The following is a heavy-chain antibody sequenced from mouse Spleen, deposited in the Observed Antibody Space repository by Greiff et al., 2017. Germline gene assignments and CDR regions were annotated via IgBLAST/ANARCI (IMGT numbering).Heavy chain of an antibody. CDR3: ARLGGTSPLDY. V-gene: IGHV7-3*01. J-gene: IGHJ2*01. CDR2: IRNKANGYTT. Sequence: EVQVVESGGGLVQPGGSLSLSCAASGFTFTDYYMSWVRQPPGKALEWLGFIRNKANGYTTEYSASVKGRFTISRDNSQSILYLQMNALRAEDSATYYCARLGGTSPLDYWGQGTTLTVSS. CDR1: GFTFTDYY. D-gene: IGHD2-14*01.